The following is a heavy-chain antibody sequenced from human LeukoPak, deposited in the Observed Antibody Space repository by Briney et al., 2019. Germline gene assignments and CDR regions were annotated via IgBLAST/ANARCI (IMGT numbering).Heavy chain of an antibody. J-gene: IGHJ4*02. CDR3: ARENPGYSYGYDY. CDR2: INAGNGNT. Sequence: GASVKVSCKASGYTFTTSVMHWVRQAPGQRLEWMGWINAGNGNTKYSQNFQGRVTITRDTSASTAYMELSSLRSEDTAVFYCARENPGYSYGYDYWGQGTLVTVSS. D-gene: IGHD5-18*01. V-gene: IGHV1-3*01. CDR1: GYTFTTSV.